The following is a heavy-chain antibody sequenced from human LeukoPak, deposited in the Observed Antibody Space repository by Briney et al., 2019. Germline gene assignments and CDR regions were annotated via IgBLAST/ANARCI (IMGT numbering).Heavy chain of an antibody. CDR3: AIRKSGNAIDY. J-gene: IGHJ4*02. Sequence: GGSLRLTCAASEFSVGSNYMTWVRQAPGKGLEWVSLIYSGGSTHYADSVKGRFTISRDNSKNTLYLQMNSLRAEDTAVYYCAIRKSGNAIDYWGQGTLVTVSS. D-gene: IGHD5-12*01. V-gene: IGHV3-66*01. CDR1: EFSVGSNY. CDR2: IYSGGST.